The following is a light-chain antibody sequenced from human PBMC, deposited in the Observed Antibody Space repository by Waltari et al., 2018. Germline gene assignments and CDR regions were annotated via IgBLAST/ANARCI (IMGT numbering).Light chain of an antibody. V-gene: IGLV2-14*03. CDR1: SSDVGGHNH. J-gene: IGLJ3*02. CDR3: NSFTDSVTWV. CDR2: DVN. Sequence: QSALTQPASVSGSPGESITISCTGTSSDVGGHNHVSWYQHHPGKAPKLMIHDVNKRPSGVSNRFSGSESGNTASLTISGLQAEDEAYYYCNSFTDSVTWVFGGGTKLTVL.